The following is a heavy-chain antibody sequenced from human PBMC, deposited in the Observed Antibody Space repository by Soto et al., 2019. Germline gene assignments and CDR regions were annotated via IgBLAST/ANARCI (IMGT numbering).Heavy chain of an antibody. V-gene: IGHV4-30-2*01. Sequence: QLQLQESGSGLVKPSQTLSLTCAVSGGSISSGGSSWSWIRQPPGKGLEWIGYIYHSGSTYYNPPIKSRVTISVDRSKNQFSLKLSSVTAADTAVYYCARAHYGDYGYGMDVWGQGTTVTVSS. D-gene: IGHD4-17*01. CDR1: GGSISSGGSS. CDR2: IYHSGST. CDR3: ARAHYGDYGYGMDV. J-gene: IGHJ6*02.